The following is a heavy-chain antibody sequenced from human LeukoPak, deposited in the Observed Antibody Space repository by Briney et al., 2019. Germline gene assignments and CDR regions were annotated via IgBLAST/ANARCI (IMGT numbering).Heavy chain of an antibody. Sequence: ASVKVSCRASGYTFTSYDINWVRQATGQGLEWMGWMNPNSGNTGYAQKFQGRVTMTRNTSISTAYMELSSLRSEDTDVYYCARALVVAATLKWFDPWGQGTLVTVSS. CDR1: GYTFTSYD. CDR3: ARALVVAATLKWFDP. CDR2: MNPNSGNT. V-gene: IGHV1-8*01. D-gene: IGHD2-15*01. J-gene: IGHJ5*02.